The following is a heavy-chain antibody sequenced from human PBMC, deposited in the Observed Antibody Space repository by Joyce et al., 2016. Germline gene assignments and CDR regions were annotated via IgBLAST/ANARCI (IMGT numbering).Heavy chain of an antibody. D-gene: IGHD4-17*01. Sequence: QVHLQESGPGLVKPSETLSLTCGISGGSISGSSYFWAWIRQPPGKGLEWIGKIYYSGRTSYNPSLKSRVSISVDTSKNQFSLRLTSVSAADTAVYYCARHPGDYFDYWGQGTLVSVSS. J-gene: IGHJ4*02. CDR1: GGSISGSSYF. CDR3: ARHPGDYFDY. V-gene: IGHV4-39*01. CDR2: IYYSGRT.